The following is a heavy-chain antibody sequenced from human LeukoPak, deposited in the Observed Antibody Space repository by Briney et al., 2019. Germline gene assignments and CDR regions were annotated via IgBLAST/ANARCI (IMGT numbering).Heavy chain of an antibody. Sequence: PGGSLRLSCRASRFTFSMYAMSWVRQAPGKGLEWVSGISGRGGTKYYADSVTGRFDVSRDDSNDMLYLQMNSLRAEDTAVYYCAKDQVNDYGDFTAFDIWGQGTMVTVSS. CDR3: AKDQVNDYGDFTAFDI. CDR1: RFTFSMYA. D-gene: IGHD4-17*01. V-gene: IGHV3-23*01. J-gene: IGHJ3*02. CDR2: ISGRGGTK.